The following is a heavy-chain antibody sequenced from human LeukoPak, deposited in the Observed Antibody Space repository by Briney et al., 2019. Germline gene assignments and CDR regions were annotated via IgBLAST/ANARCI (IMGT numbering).Heavy chain of an antibody. J-gene: IGHJ3*02. V-gene: IGHV3-15*01. CDR1: GFTFSSCG. CDR2: IKSEADGGTT. Sequence: GRSLRLSCAASGFTFSSCGMHWVRQAPGKGLEWVGRIKSEADGGTTAYAAHVRDRFTISRDGSKRTFFLQMNSLKTEDTAVYYCTTHFYFFDSGNYYIVDAFHRWGQGTMVTVSS. D-gene: IGHD3-22*01. CDR3: TTHFYFFDSGNYYIVDAFHR.